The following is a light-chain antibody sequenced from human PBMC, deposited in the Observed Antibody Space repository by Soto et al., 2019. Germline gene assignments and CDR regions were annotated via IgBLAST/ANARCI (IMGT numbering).Light chain of an antibody. Sequence: DIVMTQSPAILSVSPGERATLSCRASQSVETFLAWFQHKAGQAPRLLIFGASTRAAGVPARFSGGGSGTEFTLTISSLQSEDFAVYYCQQYNNWWTFGQGTKVDIK. V-gene: IGKV3-15*01. J-gene: IGKJ1*01. CDR2: GAS. CDR3: QQYNNWWT. CDR1: QSVETF.